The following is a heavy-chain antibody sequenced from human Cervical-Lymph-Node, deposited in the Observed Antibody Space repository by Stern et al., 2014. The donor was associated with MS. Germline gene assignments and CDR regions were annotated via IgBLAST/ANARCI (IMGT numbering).Heavy chain of an antibody. D-gene: IGHD3-9*01. CDR2: IIPMLDMT. CDR3: AREEDYNVLNGLPSDAFDF. V-gene: IGHV1-69*08. Sequence: VQLVQSGAEMKKPGSSVKVSCKASGGTFSRYTLNWVRQAPGQGLEWMGRIIPMLDMTNYAQNFQGRITITADKSTSTAYMELSGLRFGDAALYYCAREEDYNVLNGLPSDAFDFWGQGTLVTVSS. CDR1: GGTFSRYT. J-gene: IGHJ3*01.